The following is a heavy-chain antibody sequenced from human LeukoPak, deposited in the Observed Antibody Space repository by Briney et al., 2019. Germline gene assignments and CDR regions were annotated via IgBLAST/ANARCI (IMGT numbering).Heavy chain of an antibody. D-gene: IGHD6-13*01. CDR2: IYYSGST. J-gene: IGHJ3*02. CDR3: ARSLGSSWSSSGAFDI. CDR1: GGSISSYY. Sequence: PSETLSLTCTVSGGSISSYYWSWIRQPPGKGLEWIGYIYYSGSTNYNPSLKSRVTISVDTSKNQFSLKLSSVTAADTAVYYCARSLGSSWSSSGAFDIWGQGTMVTVSS. V-gene: IGHV4-59*01.